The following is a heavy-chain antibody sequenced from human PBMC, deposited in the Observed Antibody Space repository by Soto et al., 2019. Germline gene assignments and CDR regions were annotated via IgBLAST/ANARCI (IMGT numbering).Heavy chain of an antibody. J-gene: IGHJ4*02. Sequence: ASVKVSCKVSGYTLTELSMHWVRQAPGKGLELMGGFDPEDGETIYAQRFQGRVTMTEDTSTDTAYMELSSLRSEDTAVYYCATDRTYYSGYVFWGQGTLVTVSS. CDR1: GYTLTELS. V-gene: IGHV1-24*01. CDR2: FDPEDGET. D-gene: IGHD5-12*01. CDR3: ATDRTYYSGYVF.